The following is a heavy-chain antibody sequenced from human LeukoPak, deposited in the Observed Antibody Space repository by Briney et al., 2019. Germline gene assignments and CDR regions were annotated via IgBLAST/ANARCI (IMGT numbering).Heavy chain of an antibody. CDR1: GYSISSGYY. J-gene: IGHJ4*02. Sequence: SETLSLTCTVSGYSISSGYYWGWVRQPPGKGLEWIGRIYTSGSTNYNPSLKSRVTMSVDTSKNQFSLKLSSVTAADTAVYYCARDRYYYDSSGYYPLDYWGQGTLVTVSS. V-gene: IGHV4-38-2*02. CDR3: ARDRYYYDSSGYYPLDY. CDR2: IYTSGST. D-gene: IGHD3-22*01.